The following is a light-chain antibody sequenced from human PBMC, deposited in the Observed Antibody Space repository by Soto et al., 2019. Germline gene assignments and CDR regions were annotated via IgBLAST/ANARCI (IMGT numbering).Light chain of an antibody. CDR1: QSVSSD. CDR3: QQYNSWPPRYT. J-gene: IGKJ2*01. CDR2: GAF. V-gene: IGKV3-15*01. Sequence: EIVMTQSPATLSASPGERATLSCRASQSVSSDLAWYQQKPGQAPRLLIYGAFMRATGIPVRFSGSVSGTEFTLTISSLQSEDLAVYYCQQYNSWPPRYTFGQGTKLEIK.